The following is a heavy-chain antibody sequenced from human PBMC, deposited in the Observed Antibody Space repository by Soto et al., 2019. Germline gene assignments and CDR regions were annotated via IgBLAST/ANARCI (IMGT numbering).Heavy chain of an antibody. CDR3: AREDQVGIPSNY. J-gene: IGHJ4*02. CDR1: GYTFTSYY. V-gene: IGHV1-46*03. Sequence: QVQLVQSGAEVKKPGASVKVSCKASGYTFTSYYMHWVRQAPGQGLEWMGIINPSGGSTSYAQKFQGRVTMTRDTSTSTVDMELSSLRSEDTAVYYCAREDQVGIPSNYWGQGTLVTVSS. CDR2: INPSGGST. D-gene: IGHD1-26*01.